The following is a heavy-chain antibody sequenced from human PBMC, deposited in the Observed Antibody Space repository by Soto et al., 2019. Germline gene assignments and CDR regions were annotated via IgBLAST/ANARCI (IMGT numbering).Heavy chain of an antibody. V-gene: IGHV3-74*03. CDR3: VREGARYCSSSCSCFRPGDN. Sequence: EVQLVESGGGLVQPGGSLRLSCVASGLTLNNYWMYWVRQVPGKGLVWVSRVNGDGSSTTYADSVKGRFTISRDNDKNTLYLQMNRLRAEHTAVYYCVREGARYCSSSCSCFRPGDNWGQGTLVTVSS. J-gene: IGHJ4*02. CDR1: GLTLNNYW. D-gene: IGHD2-2*01. CDR2: VNGDGSST.